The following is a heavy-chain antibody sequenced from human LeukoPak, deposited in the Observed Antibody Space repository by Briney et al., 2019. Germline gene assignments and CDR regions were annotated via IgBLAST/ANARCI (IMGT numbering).Heavy chain of an antibody. CDR2: IHYSGTT. CDR3: ARHRGGHDAFDI. CDR1: GGSTSNSDYY. V-gene: IGHV4-39*01. J-gene: IGHJ3*02. Sequence: SETLSLTCTVSGGSTSNSDYYWAWIRQPPGKGLECIGNIHYSGTTNYNPSLKSRVTISVDTSKNQFSLRLTSVAAADTAVYCCARHRGGHDAFDIWGQGTMVTVSS. D-gene: IGHD4-23*01.